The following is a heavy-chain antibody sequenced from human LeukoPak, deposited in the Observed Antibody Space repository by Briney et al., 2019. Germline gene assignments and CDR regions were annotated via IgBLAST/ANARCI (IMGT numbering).Heavy chain of an antibody. V-gene: IGHV3-23*01. Sequence: GGSLRLTCAASAFTFSSHAMSWVRQAPEKGLEWVSGISGSDGSTYYADSVKGRFTISRDNSKNTLYLQMNSLRAEDMAVYYCAKDGGQGADYWGQGTLVSVSS. CDR1: AFTFSSHA. J-gene: IGHJ4*02. CDR3: AKDGGQGADY. CDR2: ISGSDGST. D-gene: IGHD3-16*01.